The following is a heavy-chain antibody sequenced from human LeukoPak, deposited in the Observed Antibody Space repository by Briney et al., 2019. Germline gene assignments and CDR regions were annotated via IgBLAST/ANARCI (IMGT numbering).Heavy chain of an antibody. CDR3: ARGFAAAGTFDP. J-gene: IGHJ5*02. Sequence: VASVKVSCKASGGTFSSYAISWVRQAPGQGLEWMGGIIPIFGTANYAQKFQGRVTITADESTSTAYMELSSLRSDDTAVYYCARGFAAAGTFDPWGQGTLVTVSS. CDR2: IIPIFGTA. V-gene: IGHV1-69*01. D-gene: IGHD6-13*01. CDR1: GGTFSSYA.